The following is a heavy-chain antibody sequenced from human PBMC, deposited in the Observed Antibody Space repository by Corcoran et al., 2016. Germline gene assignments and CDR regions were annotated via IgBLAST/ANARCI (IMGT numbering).Heavy chain of an antibody. CDR1: GGSISSYY. V-gene: IGHV4-4*07. Sequence: QVQLQESGPGLVKPSETLSLTCSVSGGSISSYYWSWIRPPAGKGLEWIGRIYISGSNNYNPSLKSRVTMSVDTAKNPFSLKLSSLTAADPAVYYCARDGADDYVWGSYRPPRYYYYGMDVWGQGTTVTVSS. CDR2: IYISGSN. CDR3: ARDGADDYVWGSYRPPRYYYYGMDV. J-gene: IGHJ6*02. D-gene: IGHD3-16*02.